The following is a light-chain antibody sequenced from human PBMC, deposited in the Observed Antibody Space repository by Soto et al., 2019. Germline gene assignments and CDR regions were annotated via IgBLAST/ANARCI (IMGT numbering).Light chain of an antibody. Sequence: DIQMTQSPSSLSASVGDRVTITCRASQGVSAYLLWYHQAQGKDPKLQLYAPANLLSGVPSRVSGRASGTNFTLTSSSPQTEDFGNYSCQQSYKAPHSFCQETKLETK. CDR1: QGVSAY. CDR3: QQSYKAPHS. CDR2: APA. J-gene: IGKJ2*01. V-gene: IGKV1-39*01.